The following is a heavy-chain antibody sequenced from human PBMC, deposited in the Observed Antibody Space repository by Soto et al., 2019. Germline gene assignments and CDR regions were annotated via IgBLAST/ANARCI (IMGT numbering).Heavy chain of an antibody. CDR3: ACLRSKRGSPIDY. D-gene: IGHD2-15*01. J-gene: IGHJ4*02. V-gene: IGHV4-59*01. Sequence: SETLSLTCIISGDSTSNYYWSWIRQSPGKGLEWIGYISYSGNTNYNPSLKSRVTISVDTSKDQLSLKVTSVTAADTAMYYCACLRSKRGSPIDYCGQGTQVTASS. CDR1: GDSTSNYY. CDR2: ISYSGNT.